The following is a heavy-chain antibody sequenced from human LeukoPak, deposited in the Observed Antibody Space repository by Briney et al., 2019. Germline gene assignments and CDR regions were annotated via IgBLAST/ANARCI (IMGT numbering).Heavy chain of an antibody. CDR1: GGTLSTSA. J-gene: IGHJ4*02. CDR2: MIPMFGTP. D-gene: IGHD5-18*01. Sequence: GASVKVSCKASGGTLSTSAISWVRQAPGQGLEWMGGMIPMFGTPNYAQKFQGRVTVTTDASTNTAYMELSSLRSEDTAVYYCARARGYSYSSPFDYWGQGTLVTVSS. V-gene: IGHV1-69*05. CDR3: ARARGYSYSSPFDY.